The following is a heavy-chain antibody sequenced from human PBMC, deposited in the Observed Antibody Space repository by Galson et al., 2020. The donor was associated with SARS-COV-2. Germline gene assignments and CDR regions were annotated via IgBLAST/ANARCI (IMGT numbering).Heavy chain of an antibody. D-gene: IGHD1-26*01. CDR2: INPNSGGT. CDR1: GYTFTGYY. Sequence: ASVKVSCKASGYTFTGYYMHWVRPAPGQGLEWMGWINPNSGGTNYAQKFQGRVTLTRDTSISTAYMELSRLRSDDTAVYYCASPYDGAFDAFDIWGQGTMVTVSS. V-gene: IGHV1-2*02. J-gene: IGHJ3*02. CDR3: ASPYDGAFDAFDI.